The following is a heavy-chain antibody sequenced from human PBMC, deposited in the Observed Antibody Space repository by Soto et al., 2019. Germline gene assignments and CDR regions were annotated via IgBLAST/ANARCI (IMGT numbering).Heavy chain of an antibody. CDR1: RFNFSAAW. J-gene: IGHJ4*02. V-gene: IGHV3-73*01. Sequence: GGSLRLSCVASRFNFSAAWLNWIRQAPGKGLEWVGRIRSKANSYATAYAASVKGRFTISRDDSKNTAYLQMNSLKTEDTAVYYCTSPYSKPNYWGQGTLVTVSS. CDR2: IRSKANSYAT. D-gene: IGHD4-4*01. CDR3: TSPYSKPNY.